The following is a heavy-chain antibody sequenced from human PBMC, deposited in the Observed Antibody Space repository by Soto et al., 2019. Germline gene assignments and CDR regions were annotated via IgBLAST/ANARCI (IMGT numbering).Heavy chain of an antibody. V-gene: IGHV3-48*02. CDR3: ARGLMDSQNYYYGMDV. D-gene: IGHD2-2*03. CDR2: ISSSSSTI. Sequence: PGGSLRLSCAASGFTFSSYSMNWVRQAPGKGLEWVSYISSSSSTIYYADSVKGRFTISRDNAKNSLYLQMNSLRDEDTAVYYCARGLMDSQNYYYGMDVWGQGTTVTVSS. CDR1: GFTFSSYS. J-gene: IGHJ6*02.